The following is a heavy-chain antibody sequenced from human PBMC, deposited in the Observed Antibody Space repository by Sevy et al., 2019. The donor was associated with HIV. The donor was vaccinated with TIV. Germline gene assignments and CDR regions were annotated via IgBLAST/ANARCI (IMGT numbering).Heavy chain of an antibody. Sequence: GGSLRLSCAASGFTFSDHYMEWVRQAPGKGREWVGRIRNKADSYTTEYAASVKGRFTISRDESKNSLYLLMNSLKTEDTAVYYCATHAGIAAAGRVFDYWGQGTLVTVSS. J-gene: IGHJ4*02. CDR3: ATHAGIAAAGRVFDY. CDR2: IRNKADSYTT. D-gene: IGHD6-13*01. CDR1: GFTFSDHY. V-gene: IGHV3-72*01.